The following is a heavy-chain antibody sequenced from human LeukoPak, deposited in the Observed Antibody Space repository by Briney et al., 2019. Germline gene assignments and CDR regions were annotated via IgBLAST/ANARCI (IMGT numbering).Heavy chain of an antibody. J-gene: IGHJ6*02. V-gene: IGHV3-21*01. Sequence: PGGSLRLSCAASGFTFSSYSMNWVRQAPGKGLEWVSSISSSSSYIYYADSVKGRFTISRDNAKNSLYLQMNSLRAEDTAVYYCARPTKYCSSTSCYAVWGQGTTVTVSS. CDR3: ARPTKYCSSTSCYAV. CDR1: GFTFSSYS. D-gene: IGHD2-2*01. CDR2: ISSSSSYI.